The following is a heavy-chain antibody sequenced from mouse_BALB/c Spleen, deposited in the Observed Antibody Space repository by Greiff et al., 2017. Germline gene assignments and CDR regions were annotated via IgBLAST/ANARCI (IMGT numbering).Heavy chain of an antibody. CDR3: AKVYDGYYVEGDYAMDY. D-gene: IGHD2-3*01. V-gene: IGHV1-67*01. J-gene: IGHJ4*01. CDR1: GFTFTDYA. Sequence: QVQLKQSGPGLVRPGESVKISCAGSGFTFTDYAMHWVRQSHAKSLEWIGVISIYYDNTNYNQKFKGKATMAVDKSSSTDYMELARLTSEDSAIYYCAKVYDGYYVEGDYAMDYWGQGTSVTVSA. CDR2: ISIYYDNT.